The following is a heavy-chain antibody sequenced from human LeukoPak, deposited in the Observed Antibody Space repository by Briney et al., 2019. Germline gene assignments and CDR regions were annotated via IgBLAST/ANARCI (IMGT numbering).Heavy chain of an antibody. Sequence: PSETLSLTCAVYGRSFSGYYWSWIRQPPGKGLEWIGEINHSGSTNYNPSLKSRVTISVDTSKNQFSLKLSSVTAADTAVYYCAREGIAAAGTDYWGQGTLVTVSS. V-gene: IGHV4-34*01. CDR2: INHSGST. D-gene: IGHD6-13*01. CDR1: GRSFSGYY. CDR3: AREGIAAAGTDY. J-gene: IGHJ4*02.